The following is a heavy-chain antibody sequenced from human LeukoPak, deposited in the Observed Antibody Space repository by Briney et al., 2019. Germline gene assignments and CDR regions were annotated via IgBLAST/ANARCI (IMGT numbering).Heavy chain of an antibody. V-gene: IGHV4-4*07. CDR3: ARNIAVAGTYGMDV. CDR1: GGSISSYY. CDR2: IYTSGST. J-gene: IGHJ6*02. Sequence: SETLSLTCAVSGGSISSYYWSWIRQPAGEGLEWIGRIYTSGSTNYNPSLKSRVTMSVDTSKNQFSLKLSSVTAADTAVYYCARNIAVAGTYGMDVWGQGTTVTVSS. D-gene: IGHD6-19*01.